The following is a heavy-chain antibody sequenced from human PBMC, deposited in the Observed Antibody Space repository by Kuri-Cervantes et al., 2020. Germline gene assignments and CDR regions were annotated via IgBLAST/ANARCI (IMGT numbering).Heavy chain of an antibody. Sequence: ASVKVSCKASGYTFTGYFMHWVRQAPGQGLEWMGWINPNIGDTKYAQKFQGRVTMTRDTSISTAYMEVSSLRSDDTAVYYCARPYCGSTTCYAYFDCWGQGTLVTVSS. J-gene: IGHJ4*02. CDR1: GYTFTGYF. CDR3: ARPYCGSTTCYAYFDC. V-gene: IGHV1-2*02. CDR2: INPNIGDT. D-gene: IGHD2-2*01.